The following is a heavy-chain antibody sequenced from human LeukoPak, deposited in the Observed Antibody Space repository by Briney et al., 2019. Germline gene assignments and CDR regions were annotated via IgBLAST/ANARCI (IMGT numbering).Heavy chain of an antibody. Sequence: SETLSLTCTVSGGSISSYYWSWLRQPAGKGLEWIGRIYTSGSTNYNPSLTSRVTMSVDTSKNQFSLKLSSVTAADTAVYYCAITYYDFWSGYFEYMDVWGKGTTVTVSS. CDR2: IYTSGST. CDR1: GGSISSYY. V-gene: IGHV4-4*07. D-gene: IGHD3-3*01. J-gene: IGHJ6*03. CDR3: AITYYDFWSGYFEYMDV.